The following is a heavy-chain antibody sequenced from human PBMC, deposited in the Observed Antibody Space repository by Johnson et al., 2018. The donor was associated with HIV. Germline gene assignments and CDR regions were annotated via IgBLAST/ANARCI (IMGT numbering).Heavy chain of an antibody. V-gene: IGHV3-30*02. Sequence: QVQLVESGGGVVQPGGSLRLSCVASGFTFSSYGMHWVRQAPGKGLEWVAFIRYDGSNKYYADSVKGRFTISRDNSKNTLYLQMNSLRAEDTAVYYCATSLEYYVSSGFSFDAFNLWRQGTLVTVSS. J-gene: IGHJ3*01. CDR3: ATSLEYYVSSGFSFDAFNL. CDR2: IRYDGSNK. CDR1: GFTFSSYG. D-gene: IGHD3-22*01.